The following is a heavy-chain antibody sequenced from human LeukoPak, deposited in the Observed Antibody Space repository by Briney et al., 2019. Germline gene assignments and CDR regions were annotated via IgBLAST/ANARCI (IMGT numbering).Heavy chain of an antibody. CDR1: GGSISSGGYY. CDR3: ARVGYRKYYYGMDV. D-gene: IGHD5-24*01. Sequence: SETLSLTCTVSGGSISSGGYYWSWIRQHPGKGLEWIGYIYYSGSTYYNPSLKSRVTISVDTSKNQSSLKLSSVTAADTAVYYCARVGYRKYYYGMDVWGQGTTVTVSS. V-gene: IGHV4-31*03. CDR2: IYYSGST. J-gene: IGHJ6*02.